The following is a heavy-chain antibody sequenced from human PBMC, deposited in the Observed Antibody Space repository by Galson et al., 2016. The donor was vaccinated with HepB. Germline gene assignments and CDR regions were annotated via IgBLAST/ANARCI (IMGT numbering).Heavy chain of an antibody. D-gene: IGHD1-7*01. CDR1: GFPFRTYA. J-gene: IGHJ4*02. CDR2: INSGYST. Sequence: SLRLSCAASGFPFRTYAMSWVRQSPGKGLEWVSLINSGYSTYYTDSVKGRFTISRDNSKNTLYLHMNSLRAEDTAIYYCAKESKIRTSTLLAAPHGYWGQGTLVTVSS. CDR3: AKESKIRTSTLLAAPHGY. V-gene: IGHV3-23*03.